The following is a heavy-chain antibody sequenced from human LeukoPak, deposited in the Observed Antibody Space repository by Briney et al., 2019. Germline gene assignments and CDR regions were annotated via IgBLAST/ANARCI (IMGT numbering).Heavy chain of an antibody. J-gene: IGHJ4*02. CDR1: GFTVSHNY. V-gene: IGHV3-66*01. D-gene: IGHD6-13*01. CDR3: ARSPYSSSWYEY. Sequence: GVSLRLSCAASGFTVSHNYMSWVRQAPGKGLEWVSVIYSGGSTFYADSVKGRFTISRDNSKNTLYLQMNSLRAEDTAVYYCARSPYSSSWYEYWGQGTLVTVSS. CDR2: IYSGGST.